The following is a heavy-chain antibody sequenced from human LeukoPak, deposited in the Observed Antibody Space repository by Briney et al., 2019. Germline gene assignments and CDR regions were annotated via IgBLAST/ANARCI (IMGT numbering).Heavy chain of an antibody. V-gene: IGHV4-39*01. Sequence: PSETLSLTCTVSGGSISSSSYYWGWIRKPPGKGLEWIGSFYYSGSTYYNPSLKSRVTISVDTSKNQFSLKLSSVTAADTAVYYCARQVTGTTRRFDPWGQGTLVTVSS. D-gene: IGHD1-7*01. CDR1: GGSISSSSYY. J-gene: IGHJ5*02. CDR2: FYYSGST. CDR3: ARQVTGTTRRFDP.